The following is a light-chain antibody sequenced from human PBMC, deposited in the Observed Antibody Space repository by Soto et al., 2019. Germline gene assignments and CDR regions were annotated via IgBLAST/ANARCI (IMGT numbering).Light chain of an antibody. V-gene: IGLV2-8*01. CDR2: EVS. CDR1: SSDVGAYKY. CDR3: TSYAGSNIWV. Sequence: QSALTQPPSASGSPGQSVTISCTGTSSDVGAYKYVSWYQQYPGKAPKLMIYEVSKRPSGVPDRFSGSKSGNTASQTVSGLQAEDEADYYCTSYAGSNIWVFGGGTKLTVL. J-gene: IGLJ3*02.